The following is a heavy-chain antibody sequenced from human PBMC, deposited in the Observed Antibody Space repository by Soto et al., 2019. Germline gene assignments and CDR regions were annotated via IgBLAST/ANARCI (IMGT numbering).Heavy chain of an antibody. J-gene: IGHJ5*02. CDR3: ARRIAVAGRYNWFDP. D-gene: IGHD6-19*01. CDR1: GGSISSYY. Sequence: QVQLQESGPGLVKPSETLSLTCTVSGGSISSYYWSWIRQPPGKGLEWIGYIYYSGSTNYNPSLKRGVTISVDTSKNQFSLKLSSVTAADTAVYYCARRIAVAGRYNWFDPWGQGTLVTVSS. CDR2: IYYSGST. V-gene: IGHV4-59*08.